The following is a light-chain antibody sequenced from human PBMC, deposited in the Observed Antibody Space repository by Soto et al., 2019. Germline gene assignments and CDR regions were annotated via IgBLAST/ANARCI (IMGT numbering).Light chain of an antibody. CDR3: SSKTSSSSPFV. J-gene: IGLJ1*01. Sequence: QSAVTQPASVSGSPGQSITISCTGSTRDVGAYNYVSWYKHHPGQAPQLMIYEVSNRPSGVSNRFSGSKSGNTASLTISGLQADDEGDYYCSSKTSSSSPFVFGTGTKVTVL. V-gene: IGLV2-14*01. CDR1: TRDVGAYNY. CDR2: EVS.